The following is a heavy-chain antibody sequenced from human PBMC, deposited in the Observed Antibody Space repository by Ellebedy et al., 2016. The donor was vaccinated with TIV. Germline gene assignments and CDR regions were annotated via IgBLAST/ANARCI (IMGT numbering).Heavy chain of an antibody. CDR3: ARDNAGSLDY. CDR1: GASTSNSG. V-gene: IGHV4-59*01. J-gene: IGHJ4*02. CDR2: NTHDSRQT. D-gene: IGHD1-14*01. Sequence: SETLSLTCTVSGASTSNSGWGWIRQSPGQGLEWVGYNTHDSRQTNYNPALSSRLTISVETAKNQFSLRLTSVTAADTAVYYCARDNAGSLDYWGQGTPVTVSS.